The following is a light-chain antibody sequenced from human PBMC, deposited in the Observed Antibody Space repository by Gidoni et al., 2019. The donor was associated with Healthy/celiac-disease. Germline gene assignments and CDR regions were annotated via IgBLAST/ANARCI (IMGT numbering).Light chain of an antibody. CDR3: AAWDDSMTGYV. CDR1: RHNIGTNF. CDR2: SNN. Sequence: QSMLTQPPSASGTPGQRVTISCSGSRHNIGTNFVSWYKHLPGTAPTLLIHSNNERPSGVPERFSASKSGTSASLAISGLRSEDEADYYCAAWDDSMTGYVFGSGTKVNVL. J-gene: IGLJ1*01. V-gene: IGLV1-47*02.